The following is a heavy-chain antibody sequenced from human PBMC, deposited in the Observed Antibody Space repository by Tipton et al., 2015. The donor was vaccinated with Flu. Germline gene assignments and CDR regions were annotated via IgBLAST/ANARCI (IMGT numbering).Heavy chain of an antibody. CDR1: SFTFSDNW. V-gene: IGHV3-7*01. CDR3: SISLNS. CDR2: ITQGGSQR. J-gene: IGHJ5*02. Sequence: GSLRLSCTVSSFTFSDNWMDWVRQAPGKGLELVANITQGGSQRYYVDSVKGRFTISRDNAKRSLYLQLDSLRAEDTGVYYCSISLNSWGQGTLVTVSS.